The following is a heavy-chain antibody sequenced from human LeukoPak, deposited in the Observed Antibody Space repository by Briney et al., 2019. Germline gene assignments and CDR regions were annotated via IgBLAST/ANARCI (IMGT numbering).Heavy chain of an antibody. CDR2: IYYSGST. V-gene: IGHV4-59*06. D-gene: IGHD3-22*01. CDR1: GGSFSSYY. J-gene: IGHJ3*02. CDR3: ARDLQGGYYYDSSPPGAFDI. Sequence: PSETLSLTCTVSGGSFSSYYWTWLRQPPGKGLEWIGYIYYSGSTYYNPSLKSRVTISVDTSKNQFSLKLSSVTAADTAVYYCARDLQGGYYYDSSPPGAFDIWGQGTMVTVSS.